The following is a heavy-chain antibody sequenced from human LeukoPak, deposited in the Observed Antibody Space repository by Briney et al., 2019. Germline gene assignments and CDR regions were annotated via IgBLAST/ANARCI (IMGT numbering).Heavy chain of an antibody. J-gene: IGHJ4*02. CDR1: GGSISSSSYY. Sequence: SETLSLTCTVSGGSISSSSYYWGWIRQPPGKGLEWIGSIYYSGSTYYNPSLKSRVTISVDTSKNQFSLKLSSVTAADTAVYYCARSYRGGSGYPENPAYDYWGQGTLVTVSS. D-gene: IGHD3-22*01. V-gene: IGHV4-39*07. CDR2: IYYSGST. CDR3: ARSYRGGSGYPENPAYDY.